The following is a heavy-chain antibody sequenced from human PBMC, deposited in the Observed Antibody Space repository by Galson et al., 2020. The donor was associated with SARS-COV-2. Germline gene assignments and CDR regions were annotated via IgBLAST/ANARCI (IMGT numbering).Heavy chain of an antibody. Sequence: SETLSLTCTLSGGSFSRYSGSWIRQPPGKGLEWIGYVYYNGNTNYNPSLKSRVSISVDTSENQFSLKLSSVTAADPAVYYCARHDSVVAYFDYWGQGALVTVSS. D-gene: IGHD3-22*01. CDR1: GGSFSRYS. J-gene: IGHJ4*02. CDR3: ARHDSVVAYFDY. V-gene: IGHV4-59*08. CDR2: VYYNGNT.